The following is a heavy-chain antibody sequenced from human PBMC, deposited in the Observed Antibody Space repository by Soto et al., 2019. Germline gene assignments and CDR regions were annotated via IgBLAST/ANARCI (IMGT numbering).Heavy chain of an antibody. J-gene: IGHJ6*03. D-gene: IGHD1-1*01. CDR1: GDSVSSNSAA. CDR3: ARGSWDDVSGHYYMDV. V-gene: IGHV6-1*01. Sequence: SPTLSLTCAISGDSVSSNSAAWHWIRQSPSRGLEWLGRTYYRSKWYNNYAVSVKSRVSVNPDTAKNQCSLQLNSVTPEDTAVYYCARGSWDDVSGHYYMDVWGKGTTVTVSS. CDR2: TYYRSKWYN.